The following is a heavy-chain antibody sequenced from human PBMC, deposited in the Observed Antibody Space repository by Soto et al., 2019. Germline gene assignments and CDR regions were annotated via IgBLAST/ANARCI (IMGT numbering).Heavy chain of an antibody. CDR2: ISSGGTYT. CDR3: ARTFVDGMAGFGP. V-gene: IGHV3-74*01. J-gene: IGHJ5*02. CDR1: GFTRSTYW. Sequence: PGGALSLSCAASGFTRSTYWMHWVRQVPGKGLVWVSRISSGGTYTNYADSVKGRFTISRDSARNTLFLQMNYLTGEDTAVYYYARTFVDGMAGFGPWGQGTLVTVSS. D-gene: IGHD2-15*01.